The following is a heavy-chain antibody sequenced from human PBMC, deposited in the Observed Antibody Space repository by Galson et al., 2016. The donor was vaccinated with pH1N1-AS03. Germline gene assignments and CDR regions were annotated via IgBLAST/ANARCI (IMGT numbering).Heavy chain of an antibody. D-gene: IGHD4/OR15-4a*01. Sequence: VKVSCKASGYTFTSYYLHWVRQAPGQGREWMGIINPSDGNTNYAQRFQGRVTMTRDTSTSTVYMELSSLRSDDTAVYYCARVSAGLTGYYYAMDVWGQGTTVTVSS. CDR1: GYTFTSYY. CDR3: ARVSAGLTGYYYAMDV. J-gene: IGHJ6*02. CDR2: INPSDGNT. V-gene: IGHV1-46*01.